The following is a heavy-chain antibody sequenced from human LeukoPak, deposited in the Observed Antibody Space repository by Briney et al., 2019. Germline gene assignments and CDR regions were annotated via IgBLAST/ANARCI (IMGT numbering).Heavy chain of an antibody. CDR2: ISGSGGST. Sequence: GGSLRLSCAASGFTFSSYAMSWVHQAPGKGLEWVSAISGSGGSTYYADSVKGRFTISRDNSKNTLYLQMNSLRAEDTAVYYCAKGGSSVGYYYYYYGMDVWAKGPRSPSP. CDR3: AKGGSSVGYYYYYYGMDV. V-gene: IGHV3-23*01. D-gene: IGHD1-26*01. J-gene: IGHJ6*02. CDR1: GFTFSSYA.